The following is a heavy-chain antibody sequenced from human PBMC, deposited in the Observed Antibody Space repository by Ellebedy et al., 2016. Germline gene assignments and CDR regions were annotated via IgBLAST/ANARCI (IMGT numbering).Heavy chain of an antibody. V-gene: IGHV4-59*13. CDR3: ARDGVPAPFNAFDV. Sequence: GSLRLXCTVSGGSISLSYWHWIRQPPGKGLEWIGYIFGGETTNYSPSFKSRVTISLDTSKKQFSLDLASVTAADTAVYYCARDGVPAPFNAFDVWGHGTSVIVS. CDR2: IFGGETT. CDR1: GGSISLSY. J-gene: IGHJ3*01. D-gene: IGHD2-2*01.